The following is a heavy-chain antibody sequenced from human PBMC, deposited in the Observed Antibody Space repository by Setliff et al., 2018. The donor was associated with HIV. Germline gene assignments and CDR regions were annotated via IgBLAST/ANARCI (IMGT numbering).Heavy chain of an antibody. CDR1: GYSFTSYW. J-gene: IGHJ4*02. D-gene: IGHD3-16*01. V-gene: IGHV5-51*01. CDR3: ARQSVAVPGGFFDY. CDR2: IHPGDSNT. Sequence: GESLKISCKGSGYSFTSYWIGWVRQMPGKGLEWMGIIHPGDSNTRYSPSFRGQVTMSADKSINTAYLQWSSLKASDTAMYYCARQSVAVPGGFFDYWGQGSLVTVSS.